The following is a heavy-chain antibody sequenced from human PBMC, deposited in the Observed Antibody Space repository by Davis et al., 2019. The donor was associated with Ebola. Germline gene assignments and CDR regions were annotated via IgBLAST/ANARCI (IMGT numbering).Heavy chain of an antibody. CDR3: ARVGYSYGSSNSRPYGMDV. Sequence: MPSETLSLTCTVSGGALISYHWSWIRQPPGKGLEWIGYVYYRGSTNYNPSLKNRVTISVDTSKNQFSLILSSVIAADTAMYYCARVGYSYGSSNSRPYGMDVWGPGTTVTVSS. D-gene: IGHD3-10*01. J-gene: IGHJ6*02. CDR1: GGALISYH. V-gene: IGHV4-59*01. CDR2: VYYRGST.